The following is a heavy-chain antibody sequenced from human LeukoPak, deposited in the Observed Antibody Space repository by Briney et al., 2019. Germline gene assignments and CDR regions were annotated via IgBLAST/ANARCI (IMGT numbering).Heavy chain of an antibody. V-gene: IGHV3-21*01. J-gene: IGHJ4*02. CDR2: ISRSSGFI. CDR3: ARVGYCSSSSCYGLDY. D-gene: IGHD2-2*01. Sequence: GGSLRLSCAVSGFNVISRYMSWVRQAPGKGLEWVSSISRSSGFIYYADSVKGRFTISRDNAKNSLYLQMNSLRADDTAVYYCARVGYCSSSSCYGLDYWGLGTLVTVSS. CDR1: GFNVISRY.